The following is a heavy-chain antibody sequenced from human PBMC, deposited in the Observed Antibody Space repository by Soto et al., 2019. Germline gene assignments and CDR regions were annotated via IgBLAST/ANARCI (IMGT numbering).Heavy chain of an antibody. CDR1: GGSISSGGYY. Sequence: QVQLQESGPGLVKPSQTLSLTCTVSGGSISSGGYYWSWIRQHPGKGLEWIGYIYYSGSTYYNPSLKSRVTISVDTSKNQFSLKLSSVTAADTAVYYCARDVRWDYYGSGSQFDAFDIWGQGTMVTVSS. CDR2: IYYSGST. CDR3: ARDVRWDYYGSGSQFDAFDI. D-gene: IGHD3-10*01. J-gene: IGHJ3*02. V-gene: IGHV4-31*03.